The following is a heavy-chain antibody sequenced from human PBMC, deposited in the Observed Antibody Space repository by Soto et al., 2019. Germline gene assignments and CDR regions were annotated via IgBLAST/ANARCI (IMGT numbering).Heavy chain of an antibody. CDR2: IRNKANSYAT. Sequence: GSLRLSCAASGFTFSGSSVHWVRQASGKGLEWVGRIRNKANSYATAYAASVRGRFTISRDDSKNTAFLQMNSLNTEDTAVYYCISHSPEDMIRTWGQGTLVTVSS. CDR1: GFTFSGSS. D-gene: IGHD2-15*01. J-gene: IGHJ4*02. V-gene: IGHV3-73*01. CDR3: ISHSPEDMIRT.